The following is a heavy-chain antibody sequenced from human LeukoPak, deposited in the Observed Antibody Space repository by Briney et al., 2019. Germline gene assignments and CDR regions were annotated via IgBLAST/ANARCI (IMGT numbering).Heavy chain of an antibody. J-gene: IGHJ4*02. Sequence: GGSLRLSCAASGFTFSNAWMSWVRQAPGKGLEWVANIKQDGSEKYYVDSVKGRFTISRDNAKNSLYLQMNGLRAEDTAVYYCAGGSGWVFDSWGQGSLVTVSS. CDR1: GFTFSNAW. D-gene: IGHD6-19*01. CDR2: IKQDGSEK. CDR3: AGGSGWVFDS. V-gene: IGHV3-7*01.